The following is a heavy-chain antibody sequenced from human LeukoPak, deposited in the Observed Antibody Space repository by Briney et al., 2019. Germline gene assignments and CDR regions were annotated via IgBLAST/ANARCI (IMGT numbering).Heavy chain of an antibody. CDR1: GFTFSIYG. V-gene: IGHV3-30*02. CDR3: ATEGRVDTAMKH. J-gene: IGHJ4*02. Sequence: PGGSLRLSCVASGFTFSIYGIHWLRQAPGKGLEWVTFIRHDGSTKYYADSVRGRFTISRDNSKNTLFLQMNSLRAEDTAVYYCATEGRVDTAMKHWGQGTLVTVSS. CDR2: IRHDGSTK. D-gene: IGHD5-18*01.